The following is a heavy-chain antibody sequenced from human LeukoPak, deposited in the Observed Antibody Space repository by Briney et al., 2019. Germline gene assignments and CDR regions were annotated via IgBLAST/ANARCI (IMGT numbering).Heavy chain of an antibody. J-gene: IGHJ6*02. CDR1: GGSISGFY. Sequence: SETLSLTCTVSGGSISGFYWSWIRQPPGKGLEWIGYIYYSGSTYYNPSLKSRVTISVDTSKNQFSLKLSSVTAADTAVYYCAGSGSYYGPGYYGMDVWGQGTTVTVSS. V-gene: IGHV4-59*06. CDR2: IYYSGST. D-gene: IGHD3-10*01. CDR3: AGSGSYYGPGYYGMDV.